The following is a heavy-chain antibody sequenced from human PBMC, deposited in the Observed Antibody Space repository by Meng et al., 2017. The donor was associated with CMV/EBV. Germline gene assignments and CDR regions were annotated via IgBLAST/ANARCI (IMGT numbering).Heavy chain of an antibody. J-gene: IGHJ5*02. CDR2: IYYSGST. D-gene: IGHD2-2*01. CDR3: ASRKRYCSSTSCYNWFDP. Sequence: SETLSLTCTVSGGSISSYYWSWIRQPPGKGLEWIGHIYYSGSTNYNPSLKSRVTISVDTSKNQFSLKLSSVTAADTAVYYCASRKRYCSSTSCYNWFDPWGQGTLVTVSS. CDR1: GGSISSYY. V-gene: IGHV4-59*01.